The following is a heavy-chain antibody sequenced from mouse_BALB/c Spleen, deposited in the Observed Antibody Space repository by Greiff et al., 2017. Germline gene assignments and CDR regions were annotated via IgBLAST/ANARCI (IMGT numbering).Heavy chain of an antibody. D-gene: IGHD1-1*01. CDR1: GFNIKDYY. CDR3: NAWDGSPFAY. CDR2: IDPENGDT. J-gene: IGHJ3*01. V-gene: IGHV14-4*02. Sequence: EVKLMESGAELVRSGASVKLSCTASGFNIKDYYMHWVKQRPEQGLEWIGWIDPENGDTEYAPKFQGKATMTADTSSNTAYLQLSSLTSEDTAVYYCNAWDGSPFAYWGQGTLVTVSA.